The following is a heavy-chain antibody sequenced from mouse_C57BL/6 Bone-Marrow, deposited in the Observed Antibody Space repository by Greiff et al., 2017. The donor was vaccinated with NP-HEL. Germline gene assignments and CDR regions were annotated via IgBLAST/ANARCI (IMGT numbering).Heavy chain of an antibody. CDR3: ARWLLRLDY. CDR2: IYPGDGDT. CDR1: GYAFSSSW. V-gene: IGHV1-82*01. D-gene: IGHD2-3*01. Sequence: QVQLQQSGPELVKPGASVKISCKASGYAFSSSWMNWVKQRPGKGLEWIGRIYPGDGDTNYNGKFKGKATLTADKSSSTAYMQLSSLTSEDSAVYFCARWLLRLDYWGQGTTLTVSS. J-gene: IGHJ2*01.